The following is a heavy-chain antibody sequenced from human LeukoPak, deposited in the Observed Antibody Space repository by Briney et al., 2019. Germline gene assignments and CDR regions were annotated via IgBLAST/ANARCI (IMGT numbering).Heavy chain of an antibody. D-gene: IGHD2-21*02. CDR1: GFTFSSYS. CDR3: ASNFHRKYCGGDCYYYYGTDV. CDR2: ISSSSSYI. J-gene: IGHJ6*02. Sequence: PGGSLRLSCAASGFTFSSYSMNWVRQAPGKGLEWVSSISSSSSYIYYADSVKGRFTISRDNAKNSLYLQMNSLRAEDTAVYYCASNFHRKYCGGDCYYYYGTDVWGQGTTVTVSS. V-gene: IGHV3-21*01.